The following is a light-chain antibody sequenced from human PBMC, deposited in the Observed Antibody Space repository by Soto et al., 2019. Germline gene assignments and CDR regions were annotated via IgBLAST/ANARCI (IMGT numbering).Light chain of an antibody. J-gene: IGKJ1*01. CDR3: HQYGIVPWT. V-gene: IGKV3-20*01. CDR2: GGS. Sequence: EIVLTQSPGTLSLSPGERATLSCRASQSVIYLAWYQQKPGQAPRLLFYGGSNRATGIPGRFSGSGSGTDFTLTISRMEPEDSAVYYCHQYGIVPWTFGQGTKVEIK. CDR1: QSVIY.